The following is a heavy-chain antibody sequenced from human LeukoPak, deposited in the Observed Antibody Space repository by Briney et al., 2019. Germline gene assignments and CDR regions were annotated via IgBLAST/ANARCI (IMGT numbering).Heavy chain of an antibody. CDR3: ARSSTYGLGYFDY. J-gene: IGHJ4*02. D-gene: IGHD3-10*01. Sequence: GGSLRLSCAASGFTVSSNYMSWVRQAPGKGREWVSVIYTGGTTYYADSVKGRFTISRDNSKNTLYLQMNSLRAEDTAVYYCARSSTYGLGYFDYWGQGTLVTVSS. V-gene: IGHV3-53*01. CDR1: GFTVSSNY. CDR2: IYTGGTT.